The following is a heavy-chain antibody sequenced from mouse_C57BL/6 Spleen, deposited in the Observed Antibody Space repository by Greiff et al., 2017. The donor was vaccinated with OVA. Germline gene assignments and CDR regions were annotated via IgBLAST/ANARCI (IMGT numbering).Heavy chain of an antibody. D-gene: IGHD3-2*01. Sequence: EVQLVESGGGLVQPKGSLKLSCAASGFTFNTYAMHWVRQAPGKGLEWVARIRSKSSNYATYYADSVQDRFTISSDDSHSMLYLQMNNMKTDDTAMYYCVRDEGYCDGSCFDFWGTGTLVTVSS. CDR1: GFTFNTYA. CDR3: VRDEGYCDGSCFDF. CDR2: IRSKSSNYAT. J-gene: IGHJ1*03. V-gene: IGHV10-3*01.